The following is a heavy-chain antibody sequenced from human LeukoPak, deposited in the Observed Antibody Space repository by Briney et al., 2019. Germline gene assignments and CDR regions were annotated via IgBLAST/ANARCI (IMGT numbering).Heavy chain of an antibody. Sequence: QPGGSLRLSCAASGLTFRSYEMNWVRQAPGKGLEWVSYISSGGSTIYYADSVKGRFTVSRDNAKNTLYLQMNSLRAEDTAVYYCATVGNYRFDYWGQGTLVTVSS. J-gene: IGHJ4*02. V-gene: IGHV3-48*03. D-gene: IGHD1-7*01. CDR3: ATVGNYRFDY. CDR2: ISSGGSTI. CDR1: GLTFRSYE.